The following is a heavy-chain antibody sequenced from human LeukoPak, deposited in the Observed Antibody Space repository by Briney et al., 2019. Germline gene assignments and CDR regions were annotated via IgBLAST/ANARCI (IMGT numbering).Heavy chain of an antibody. D-gene: IGHD6-13*01. J-gene: IGHJ4*02. CDR3: ARDYGYSSS. V-gene: IGHV4-39*06. CDR2: IYYSVST. CDR1: GGSISSSSYY. Sequence: PSETLSLTCTVSGGSISSSSYYWGWIRQPPGKGLEWIGSIYYSVSTYYNPSLKSRVTISVDTSKNQFALKLSSVTAADTAVYYCARDYGYSSSWGQGTLVTVSS.